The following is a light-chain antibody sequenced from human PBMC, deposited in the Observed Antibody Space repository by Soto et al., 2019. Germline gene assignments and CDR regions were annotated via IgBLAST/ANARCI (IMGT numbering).Light chain of an antibody. Sequence: EIVLTQSPGTLSLSPGERATLSCRASQSVSSSYLAWYQQKPGQAPRLLIYGASSRATGIPDRVSGSGSGTDFTLPISRLEPEDFAVYYCQQYGSSSWTFGQGTKVEIK. V-gene: IGKV3-20*01. CDR2: GAS. J-gene: IGKJ1*01. CDR1: QSVSSSY. CDR3: QQYGSSSWT.